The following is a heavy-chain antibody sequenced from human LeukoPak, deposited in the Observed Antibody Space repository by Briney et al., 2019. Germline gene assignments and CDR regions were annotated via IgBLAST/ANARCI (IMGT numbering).Heavy chain of an antibody. Sequence: PSETLSLTCTVSGGSISSSSYYWGWIRQPPGKGLEWIGSIYYSGSTYYNPSLKSRVTISVDTSKNQFSLKLSSVTAADTAAYYCAGGSGSYYYFDYWGQGTLVTVSS. CDR2: IYYSGST. CDR3: AGGSGSYYYFDY. J-gene: IGHJ4*02. V-gene: IGHV4-39*07. D-gene: IGHD3-22*01. CDR1: GGSISSSSYY.